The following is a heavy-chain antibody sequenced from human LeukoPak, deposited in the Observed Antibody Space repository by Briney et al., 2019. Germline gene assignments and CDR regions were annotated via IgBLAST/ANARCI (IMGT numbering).Heavy chain of an antibody. CDR1: GFTFSSYA. V-gene: IGHV3-23*01. D-gene: IGHD6-13*01. CDR3: ARGGGSGRYGLPFDH. CDR2: ISGSGGST. Sequence: GGSLRLSCAASGFTFSSYAMSWVRQAPGKGLEWVSAISGSGGSTYYADSVKGRFTISRDNAKNSVYLQMNSLRAEDTAVYYCARGGGSGRYGLPFDHWGQGTLVTVSS. J-gene: IGHJ4*02.